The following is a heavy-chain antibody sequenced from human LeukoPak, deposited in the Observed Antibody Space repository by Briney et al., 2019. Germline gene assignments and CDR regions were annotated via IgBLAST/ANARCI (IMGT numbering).Heavy chain of an antibody. J-gene: IGHJ5*02. CDR3: AGHLLTGFDP. Sequence: GGSLRLSCAASGFTFSSYGMHWVRQAPGKGLEWVAFIRYDGSNKYYADSVKGRFTISRDNSKNTLYLQMNSLRTEDTAVYFCAGHLLTGFDPWGQGTLVTVSS. CDR2: IRYDGSNK. V-gene: IGHV3-30*02. D-gene: IGHD3-9*01. CDR1: GFTFSSYG.